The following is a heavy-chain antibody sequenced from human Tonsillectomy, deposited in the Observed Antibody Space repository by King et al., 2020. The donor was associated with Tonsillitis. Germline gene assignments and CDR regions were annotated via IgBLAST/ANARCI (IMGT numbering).Heavy chain of an antibody. V-gene: IGHV5-51*03. CDR1: EYSFTTYW. Sequence: VQLVESGAEMKKPGESLKISCKGSEYSFTTYWIGWVRQKPGKGLEWMGIIYIVDSDTRYSPSFQGQVTISADKSISTAYLQWSSLKASDTAMYYCARGAYCGADCYSGDAFDLWGQGTMVTVSS. CDR3: ARGAYCGADCYSGDAFDL. D-gene: IGHD2-21*01. J-gene: IGHJ3*01. CDR2: IYIVDSDT.